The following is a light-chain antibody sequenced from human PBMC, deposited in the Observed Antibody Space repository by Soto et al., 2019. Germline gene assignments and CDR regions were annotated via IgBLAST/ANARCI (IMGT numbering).Light chain of an antibody. J-gene: IGKJ5*01. Sequence: DIQLTQSPSSLSASVGDRVTIAFRASQSISSYLNWYQQKPGRAPKLLIYAASSLQSGVPSRFSGSGSGTDFILTISSLQPEDFATYYCQQSYSTPRDFGQGTRLE. V-gene: IGKV1-39*01. CDR2: AAS. CDR1: QSISSY. CDR3: QQSYSTPRD.